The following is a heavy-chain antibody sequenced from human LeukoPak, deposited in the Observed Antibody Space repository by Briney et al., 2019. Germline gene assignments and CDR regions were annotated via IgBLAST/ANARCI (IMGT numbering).Heavy chain of an antibody. J-gene: IGHJ3*02. D-gene: IGHD3-22*01. CDR3: ARPLPYYYDSSGYYGAFDI. CDR1: GGSISSSSFY. V-gene: IGHV4-39*07. Sequence: SETLSLTCTVSGGSISSSSFYWGWIRQPPGKGLEWIGEINHSGSTNYNPSLKSRVTISVDTSKNQFSLKLSSVTAADTAVYYCARPLPYYYDSSGYYGAFDIWGQGTMVTVSS. CDR2: INHSGST.